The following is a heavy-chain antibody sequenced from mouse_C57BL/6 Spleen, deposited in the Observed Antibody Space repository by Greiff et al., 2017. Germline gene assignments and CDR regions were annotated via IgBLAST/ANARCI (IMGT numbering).Heavy chain of an antibody. CDR1: GYAFSSYW. D-gene: IGHD2-4*01. CDR3: ARYDYDEDWYFDV. V-gene: IGHV1-80*01. J-gene: IGHJ1*03. CDR2: IYPGDGDS. Sequence: QVQLQQSGAELVKPGASVKISCKASGYAFSSYWMNWVKQRPGKGLEWIGQIYPGDGDSTYNGKFKGKATLTADKSSSTAYMQLSSLTSEDSAVYFCARYDYDEDWYFDVWGTGTTGTVSS.